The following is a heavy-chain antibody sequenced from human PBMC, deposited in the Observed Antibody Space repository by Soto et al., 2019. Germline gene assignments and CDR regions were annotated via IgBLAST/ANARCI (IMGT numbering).Heavy chain of an antibody. CDR3: AKRGPQQLLYY. V-gene: IGHV1-18*01. D-gene: IGHD6-13*01. CDR1: GYTFTSYG. CDR2: ISAYNGDT. J-gene: IGHJ4*01. Sequence: ASLKVSCKASGYTFTSYGLTWVRQAPGQGLEWMGWISAYNGDTNYAQKLQGRVSLTTDTSTSTAYMELRSLRSDDTAVYYCAKRGPQQLLYYRGRRSLVPVSS.